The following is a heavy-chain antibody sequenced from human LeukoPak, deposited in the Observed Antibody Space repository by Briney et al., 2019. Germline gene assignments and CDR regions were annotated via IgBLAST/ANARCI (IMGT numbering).Heavy chain of an antibody. Sequence: PGGSLRLSCAASGFTFSSYAMHWVRQAPGKGLEWVAVISYDGSNKYYADSVKGRFTISRDNSKNTLYLQMNSLRAEDTAVYYCARAVTMIVPYFDYWGQGTLVTVSS. J-gene: IGHJ4*02. CDR3: ARAVTMIVPYFDY. V-gene: IGHV3-30-3*01. D-gene: IGHD3-22*01. CDR1: GFTFSSYA. CDR2: ISYDGSNK.